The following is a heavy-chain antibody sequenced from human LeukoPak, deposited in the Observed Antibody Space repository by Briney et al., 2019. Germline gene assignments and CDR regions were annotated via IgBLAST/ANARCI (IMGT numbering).Heavy chain of an antibody. D-gene: IGHD1-20*01. CDR1: GFTFSSYG. CDR2: IRYDGSNK. Sequence: GGSLRLSCAASGFTFSSYGMHWVRQAPGKGLEWVAFIRYDGSNKYYADSVKGRFTISRDNSKNTLYLQMGSLRAEDMAVYYCARGYNWNDDYYYYYMDVWGKGTTVTVPS. V-gene: IGHV3-30*02. J-gene: IGHJ6*03. CDR3: ARGYNWNDDYYYYYMDV.